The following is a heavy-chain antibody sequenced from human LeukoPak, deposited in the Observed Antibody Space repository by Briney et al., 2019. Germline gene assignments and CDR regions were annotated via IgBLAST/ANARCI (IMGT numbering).Heavy chain of an antibody. CDR3: AKDTTPPKAGFDP. CDR1: GFTFSSYG. J-gene: IGHJ5*02. D-gene: IGHD1-14*01. CDR2: IRYDGSNK. V-gene: IGHV3-30*02. Sequence: GGSLTLSFAASGFTFSSYGMHWVRQAPGKGLEWVAFIRYDGSNKYYADSVKGRFTISRDNSKNTLYLQMNSLRAEDTAVYYCAKDTTPPKAGFDPWGQGTLVTVSS.